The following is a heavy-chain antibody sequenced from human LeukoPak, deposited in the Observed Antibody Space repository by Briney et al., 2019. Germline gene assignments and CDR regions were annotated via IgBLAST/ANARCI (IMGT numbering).Heavy chain of an antibody. J-gene: IGHJ4*02. Sequence: SETLSLTCAVSGYSISSGYYWGWIRQPPGKGVEWIGSIYHSGSTYYNPSLKSRVTISVDTSKNQFSLKLSSVTAADTAVYYCARKGVAVASLDYWGQGTLVTVSS. D-gene: IGHD6-19*01. CDR3: ARKGVAVASLDY. CDR2: IYHSGST. V-gene: IGHV4-38-2*01. CDR1: GYSISSGYY.